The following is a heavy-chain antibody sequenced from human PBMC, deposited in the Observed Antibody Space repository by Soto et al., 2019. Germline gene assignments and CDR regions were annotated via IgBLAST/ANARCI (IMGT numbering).Heavy chain of an antibody. D-gene: IGHD6-13*01. CDR1: GGSISSYY. CDR3: ARHGVAPGWFDY. CDR2: IYYSGST. Sequence: QVQLQESGPGLVKPSETLSLTCTVSGGSISSYYWRWIRQPPRKGLEWIGDIYYSGSTNYNPSLKSRVTISVDTSKTQFSLRLGSVTAADTAVYYCARHGVAPGWFDYWGQGTLVTVSS. J-gene: IGHJ4*02. V-gene: IGHV4-59*08.